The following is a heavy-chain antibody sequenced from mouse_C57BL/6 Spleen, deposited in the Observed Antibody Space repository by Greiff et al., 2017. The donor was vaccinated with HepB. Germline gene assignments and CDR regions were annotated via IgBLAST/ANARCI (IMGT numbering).Heavy chain of an antibody. CDR3: VCSYPFFAY. CDR1: GFSFNTYA. J-gene: IGHJ3*01. V-gene: IGHV10-1*01. Sequence: DAGGGLVQPKGSLKLSCAASGFSFNTYAMNWVRQAPGKGLEWVARIRSKSNNYATYYADSVKDRFTISRDDSESMLYLQMNNLKTEDTAMYYCVCSYPFFAYWGQGTLVTVSA. D-gene: IGHD6-5*01. CDR2: IRSKSNNYAT.